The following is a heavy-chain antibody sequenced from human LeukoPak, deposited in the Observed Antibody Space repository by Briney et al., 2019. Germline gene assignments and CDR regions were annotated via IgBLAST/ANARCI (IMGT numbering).Heavy chain of an antibody. D-gene: IGHD2-15*01. CDR1: GDSVSNNNYF. J-gene: IGHJ5*02. CDR3: ARHAPGDIVVQIPAPTRWFDH. V-gene: IGHV4-39*01. Sequence: SETLSLTCTVSGDSVSNNNYFWGWIRQPPGKGLEWIGSTYYRETTYYNPSVESRVTISADTSKNQLSLKLSSVTAADTAVYYCARHAPGDIVVQIPAPTRWFDHWGQGTLVTVSS. CDR2: TYYRETT.